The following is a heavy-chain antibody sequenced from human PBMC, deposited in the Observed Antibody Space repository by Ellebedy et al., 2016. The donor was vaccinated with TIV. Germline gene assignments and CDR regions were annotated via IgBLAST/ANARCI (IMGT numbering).Heavy chain of an antibody. CDR1: GFTFSTYA. CDR3: VKGLGFTSGWFPYFDF. J-gene: IGHJ4*02. Sequence: PGGSLRLSCSASGFTFSTYAMHWVRQAPGKGLEYVSVISGTGGTTYFADSVQGRFTISRDNSKTTLYLQMSSLRSEDTAVYYCVKGLGFTSGWFPYFDFWGQGTLVTVSS. D-gene: IGHD6-19*01. V-gene: IGHV3-64D*06. CDR2: ISGTGGTT.